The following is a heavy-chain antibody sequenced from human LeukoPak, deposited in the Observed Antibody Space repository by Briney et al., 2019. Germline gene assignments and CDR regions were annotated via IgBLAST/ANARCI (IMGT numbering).Heavy chain of an antibody. CDR1: GGSFSGYY. J-gene: IGHJ5*02. V-gene: IGHV4-34*01. CDR2: INHIGST. D-gene: IGHD4-17*01. Sequence: SETLSLTCAVYGGSFSGYYWSWIRQPPGKGLEWIGEINHIGSTNYNPSLKSRVTISVDTSKNQFSLKLSSVTAADTAVYYCARGNSVTTSRRVRYNWFDPWGQGTLVTVSS. CDR3: ARGNSVTTSRRVRYNWFDP.